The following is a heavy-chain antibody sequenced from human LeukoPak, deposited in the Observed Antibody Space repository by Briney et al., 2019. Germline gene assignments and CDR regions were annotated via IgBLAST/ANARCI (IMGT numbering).Heavy chain of an antibody. D-gene: IGHD2-21*02. J-gene: IGHJ4*02. CDR3: AKDRLLNCRGDCYIFDY. CDR1: GFTLRSYV. CDR2: ISGSGDST. Sequence: GGSLRLSCVASGFTLRSYVMTWVRQTPGKGLEWVSSISGSGDSTFYADSVKGRFSISRDNSKNTLYLQVNGLRTEDTAVYYCAKDRLLNCRGDCYIFDYWGQGTVVTVSS. V-gene: IGHV3-23*01.